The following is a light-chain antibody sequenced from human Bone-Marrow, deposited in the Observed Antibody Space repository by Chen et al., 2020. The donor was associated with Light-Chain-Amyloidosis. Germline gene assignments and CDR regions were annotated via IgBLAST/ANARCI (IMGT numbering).Light chain of an antibody. V-gene: IGLV6-57*01. Sequence: NFMLTQPHSVSESPGKTVIISCTRSSGSIATNYVQWYPQRPGSSPTTVIYEDDQRPSGVPERFSGSIDRASNSASLTISGLKTEDEADYYCQSYQGSSQGVFGGGTKLTVL. CDR3: QSYQGSSQGV. CDR1: SGSIATNY. J-gene: IGLJ3*02. CDR2: EDD.